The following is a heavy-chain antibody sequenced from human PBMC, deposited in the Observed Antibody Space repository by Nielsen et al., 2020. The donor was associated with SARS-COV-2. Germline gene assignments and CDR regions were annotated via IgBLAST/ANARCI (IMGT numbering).Heavy chain of an antibody. V-gene: IGHV3-21*01. J-gene: IGHJ4*02. D-gene: IGHD1-20*01. CDR3: ARGITGSGGAY. Sequence: GESLKISCAASGFTFSDHYMDWVRQAPGKGLEWVSSISSSSSYIYYADSVKGRFTISRDNAKNSLYLQMNSLRAEDTAVYYCARGITGSGGAYWGQGTLVTVSS. CDR1: GFTFSDHY. CDR2: ISSSSSYI.